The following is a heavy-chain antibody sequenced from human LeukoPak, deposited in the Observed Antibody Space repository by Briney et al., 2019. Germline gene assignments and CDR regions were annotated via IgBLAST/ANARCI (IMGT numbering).Heavy chain of an antibody. J-gene: IGHJ5*02. CDR1: GGSISSYY. Sequence: SQTLSLTCTVSGGSISSYYWSWIRQPPGKGLEWIGYIYYSGSTNYNPSLKSRVTISVDTSKNQFSLKLSSVTAADTAVYYCARGTAAGVAVSWFDPWGQGTLVTVSS. CDR3: ARGTAAGVAVSWFDP. CDR2: IYYSGST. V-gene: IGHV4-59*01. D-gene: IGHD6-13*01.